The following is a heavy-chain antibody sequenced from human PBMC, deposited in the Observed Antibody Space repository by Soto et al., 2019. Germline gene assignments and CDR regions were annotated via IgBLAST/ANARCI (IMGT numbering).Heavy chain of an antibody. Sequence: KTGGSLRLSCAASGFTFSDYYMSWIRQAPGKGLEWVSYISSSGSTIYYADSVRGRFTISRDNAKSSLYLQMNSLRAEDTAGYYYARSKGGYVPLAYYYDIGGWGQRSTVTVSS. D-gene: IGHD5-18*01. CDR1: GFTFSDYY. V-gene: IGHV3-11*01. CDR3: ARSKGGYVPLAYYYDIGG. J-gene: IGHJ6*03. CDR2: ISSSGSTI.